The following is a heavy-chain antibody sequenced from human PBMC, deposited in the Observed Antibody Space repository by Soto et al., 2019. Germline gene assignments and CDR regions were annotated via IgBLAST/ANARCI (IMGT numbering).Heavy chain of an antibody. CDR1: GYKVSTWHNFTSYW. CDR2: IYPGDSDT. D-gene: IGHD3-3*01. J-gene: IGHJ6*02. CDR3: ARLCFNFDFLSGYYNVHHYYGIDV. Sequence: GESLKISCMGSGYKVSTWHNFTSYWIAWVRQMPGEGLEWMGIIYPGDSDTRYSPSFQGQVTTSADKSINSVYLQWSSLKASDTATYYCARLCFNFDFLSGYYNVHHYYGIDVRGQGTTVTVSS. V-gene: IGHV5-51*01.